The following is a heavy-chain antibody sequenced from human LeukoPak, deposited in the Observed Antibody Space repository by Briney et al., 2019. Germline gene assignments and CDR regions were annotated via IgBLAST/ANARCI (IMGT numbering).Heavy chain of an antibody. CDR2: INHSGST. CDR1: GGSFTGYY. D-gene: IGHD3-10*01. Sequence: SETLSLTCAVYGGSFTGYYWSWVRQSPENGLEWMGEINHSGSTNYNPSLKNRLSISIDTSKNQFSLRLRSVTAADTAVYYCVAEEYGTGSYYKSAFWGKGALVTVSS. J-gene: IGHJ4*02. V-gene: IGHV4-34*01. CDR3: VAEEYGTGSYYKSAF.